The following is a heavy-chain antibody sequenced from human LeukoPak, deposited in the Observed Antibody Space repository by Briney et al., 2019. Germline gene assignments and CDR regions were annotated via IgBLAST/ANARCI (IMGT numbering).Heavy chain of an antibody. V-gene: IGHV1-69*13. CDR3: ARVPPPYGFDEYYFDY. J-gene: IGHJ4*02. CDR2: TIPIFGTA. CDR1: GGTFSSYA. D-gene: IGHD4-17*01. Sequence: SVKVSCKASGGTFSSYAISWVRQAPGQGLEWMGGTIPIFGTANYAQKFQGRVTITADESTSTAYMELSSLRSEDTAVYYCARVPPPYGFDEYYFDYWGQGTLVTVSS.